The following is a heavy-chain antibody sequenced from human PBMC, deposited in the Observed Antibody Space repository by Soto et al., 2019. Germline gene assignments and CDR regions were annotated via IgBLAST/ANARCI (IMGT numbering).Heavy chain of an antibody. J-gene: IGHJ3*02. CDR1: GFTFSSYA. D-gene: IGHD3-10*01. Sequence: QVQLVESGGGVVQPGRSLRLSCAASGFTFSSYAIHWVRQAPGKGLEWVAFISYDGSNKYYADSVRGRFTISRDNSENMLYLQMNSLRPEDTAVYYCGRDYNHVEDADAFAIWGQGTMVTVSS. CDR3: GRDYNHVEDADAFAI. V-gene: IGHV3-30-3*01. CDR2: ISYDGSNK.